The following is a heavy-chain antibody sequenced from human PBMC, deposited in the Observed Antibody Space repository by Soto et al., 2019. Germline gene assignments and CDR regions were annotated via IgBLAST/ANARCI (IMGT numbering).Heavy chain of an antibody. J-gene: IGHJ3*02. V-gene: IGHV1-18*01. D-gene: IGHD4-17*01. Sequence: ASVKVSCKASGYTFTSYGISWVRQAPGQGLEWMGWISAYNGNTNYAQKLQGRVTMTTDTSTSTAYMELRSLRSDDTAVYYCARDGIYPNYGDYVRRAFDIWGQGTMVTVSS. CDR1: GYTFTSYG. CDR2: ISAYNGNT. CDR3: ARDGIYPNYGDYVRRAFDI.